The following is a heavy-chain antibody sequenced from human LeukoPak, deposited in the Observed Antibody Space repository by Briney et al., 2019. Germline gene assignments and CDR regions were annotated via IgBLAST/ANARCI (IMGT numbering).Heavy chain of an antibody. D-gene: IGHD5-18*01. CDR1: RFTFSSYW. Sequence: GGSLRLSCAASRFTFSSYWMHWVRQAPGKGLVWVSRINSDGSSTSYADSVKGRFTISRDNAKNTLYLQMNSLRAEDTAVYYCEMTAPYYYGMDVWGQGTTVTVSS. J-gene: IGHJ6*02. CDR2: INSDGSST. V-gene: IGHV3-74*01. CDR3: EMTAPYYYGMDV.